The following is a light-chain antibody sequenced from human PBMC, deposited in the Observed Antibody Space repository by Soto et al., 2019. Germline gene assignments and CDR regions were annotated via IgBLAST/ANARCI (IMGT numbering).Light chain of an antibody. J-gene: IGLJ1*01. Sequence: QSVLTQPPSSSGTPGQRVTISCSGSSSHIGSSSVNWYQQLPGTAPKLLIYNNNQWPSGVPDRFSGSKSGTSASLAISGLQSEDEADYYCAAWDVSLNGLYVFGTGTKLTVL. CDR3: AAWDVSLNGLYV. CDR2: NNN. V-gene: IGLV1-44*01. CDR1: SSHIGSSS.